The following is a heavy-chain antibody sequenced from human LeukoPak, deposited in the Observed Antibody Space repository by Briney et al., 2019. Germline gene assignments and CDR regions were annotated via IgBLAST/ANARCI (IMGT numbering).Heavy chain of an antibody. CDR1: GFTFSDFS. CDR3: VRLRRNSDRSGYYYFYNY. V-gene: IGHV3-21*01. Sequence: GGSLRLSCASSGFTFSDFSINWVRQARGKGLEWVSSINPTSTSIYYAGAVKGRFTISRGNAKSSLYLQINSLRAGDSARYYCVRLRRNSDRSGYYYFYNYWGQGIQVTVSS. J-gene: IGHJ4*02. CDR2: INPTSTSI. D-gene: IGHD3-22*01.